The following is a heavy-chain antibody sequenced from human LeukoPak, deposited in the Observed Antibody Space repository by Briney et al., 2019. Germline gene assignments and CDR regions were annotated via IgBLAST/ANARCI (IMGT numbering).Heavy chain of an antibody. D-gene: IGHD1-26*01. CDR3: ARVGVGAFDI. J-gene: IGHJ3*02. CDR1: GGSISSYY. V-gene: IGHV4-59*01. Sequence: SETLSLTCTVFGGSISSYYWSWIRQPPGKGLEWIGYIYYSGSTNYNPSLKSRVTISVDTSKNQFSLKLSSVTAADTAVYYCARVGVGAFDIWGQGTMVTVSS. CDR2: IYYSGST.